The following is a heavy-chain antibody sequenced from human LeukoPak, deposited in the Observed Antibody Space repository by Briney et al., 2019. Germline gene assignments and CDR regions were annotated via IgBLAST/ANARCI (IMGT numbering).Heavy chain of an antibody. Sequence: SVKVSCKASGGTFSSYAISWVRQAPGQGLEWMGRIIPILGIANYAQKFQGRVTITADKSTSTAYMELSSLRAEDTAVYYCAKTLLGYGYGRGFDSWGQGTLVTVSS. CDR3: AKTLLGYGYGRGFDS. V-gene: IGHV1-69*04. CDR2: IIPILGIA. D-gene: IGHD5-18*01. CDR1: GGTFSSYA. J-gene: IGHJ4*02.